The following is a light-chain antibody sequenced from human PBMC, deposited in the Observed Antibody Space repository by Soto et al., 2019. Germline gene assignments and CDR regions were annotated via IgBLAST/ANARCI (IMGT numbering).Light chain of an antibody. J-gene: IGLJ1*01. CDR1: SSNIGSNT. V-gene: IGLV1-44*01. CDR2: SNN. CDR3: AAWDESLNGYV. Sequence: QAVLTQPPSASGTPVQRVTISCSGSSSNIGSNTVNWYQQLPGTAPKLLIYSNNQRPSGVPDRFSGSKSGTSASLAISGLQSEDEADYYCAAWDESLNGYVCGTGTKVTVL.